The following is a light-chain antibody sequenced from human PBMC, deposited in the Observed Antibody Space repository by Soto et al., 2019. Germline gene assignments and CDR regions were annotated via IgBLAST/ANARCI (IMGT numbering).Light chain of an antibody. CDR3: QQYYYNPVT. CDR2: QAS. V-gene: IGKV1-5*03. Sequence: DIQMTQSPSTLSAFVGDRVTITCRTSQSITKYLAWYQQKPGKAPNLLIYQASSLERGVPSRFSGSGSGTEFTLTITSLQPDDFATYYCQQYYYNPVTFGGGTKVEIK. CDR1: QSITKY. J-gene: IGKJ4*01.